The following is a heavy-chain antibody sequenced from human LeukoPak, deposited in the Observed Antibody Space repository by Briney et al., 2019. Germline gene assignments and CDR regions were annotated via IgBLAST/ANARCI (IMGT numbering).Heavy chain of an antibody. V-gene: IGHV1-18*04. D-gene: IGHD4-17*01. CDR3: ARDDLHGDLDFDY. CDR1: GYTLTNYS. Sequence: AVTVSCKASGYTLTNYSISWVRPAPGQGLEWVGWISAYNDNTNYAQKLQGRVTMTTDTYTNTAYMELRSLRSDDTAVYYCARDDLHGDLDFDYWGQGTLVTVSS. J-gene: IGHJ4*02. CDR2: ISAYNDNT.